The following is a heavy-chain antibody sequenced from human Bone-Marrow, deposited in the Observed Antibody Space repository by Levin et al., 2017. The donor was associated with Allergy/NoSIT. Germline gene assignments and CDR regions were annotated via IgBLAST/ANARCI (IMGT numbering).Heavy chain of an antibody. CDR3: ARDHGVAVAGIPYTFDV. CDR2: VNAGNGDT. D-gene: IGHD6-19*01. V-gene: IGHV1-3*01. Sequence: GESLKISCKASGYTFSNYAVHWVRQALGQRLEWMGWVNAGNGDTKYSQKFQGRVTITRDTSASTAYMELSSLRSEDTAVYYCARDHGVAVAGIPYTFDVWGQGTMVTVSS. CDR1: GYTFSNYA. J-gene: IGHJ3*01.